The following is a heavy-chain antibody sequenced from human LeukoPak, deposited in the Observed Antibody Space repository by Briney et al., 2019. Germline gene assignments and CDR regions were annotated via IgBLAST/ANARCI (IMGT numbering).Heavy chain of an antibody. D-gene: IGHD3-9*01. V-gene: IGHV3-66*01. J-gene: IGHJ6*02. CDR3: ARGRLGYYYGMDV. CDR1: GFTFSSYA. CDR2: IYSGGST. Sequence: GGSLRLSCAASGFTFSSYAMSWDRQAPGKGLEWVSVIYSGGSTYYADSVKGRFTISRDNSKNTLYLQMNSLRAEDTAVYYCARGRLGYYYGMDVWGQGTTVTVSS.